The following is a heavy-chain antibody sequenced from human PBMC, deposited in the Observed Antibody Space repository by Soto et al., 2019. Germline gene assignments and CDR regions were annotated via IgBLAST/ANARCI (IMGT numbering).Heavy chain of an antibody. J-gene: IGHJ6*02. CDR1: GFSLTSGVVG. Sequence: QITLKESGPTLVKPTQTLTLTCNFSGFSLTSGVVGVGWIRQPPGEALEWLALISWNDEQYYNPSLRNRLTITRDTSKIQVVLTMTNMDPGDRATYFCAHRLPGPSGYDVWGQGTTVTVSS. CDR3: AHRLPGPSGYDV. V-gene: IGHV2-5*01. D-gene: IGHD6-13*01. CDR2: ISWNDEQ.